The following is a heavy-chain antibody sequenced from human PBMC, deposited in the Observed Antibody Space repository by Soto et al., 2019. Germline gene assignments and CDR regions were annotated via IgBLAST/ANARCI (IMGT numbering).Heavy chain of an antibody. D-gene: IGHD4-17*01. Sequence: ASVKVSCKASGYTFTSYGISWVRQAPGQGLEWMGWISPYSGNKHYASKVQGRLTMTTDTSTSTAYMDLGSLTSDDTAVYYCARDRGPVHDYGGNSNGGMDVWGQGTTVTVSS. J-gene: IGHJ6*02. CDR3: ARDRGPVHDYGGNSNGGMDV. CDR2: ISPYSGNK. CDR1: GYTFTSYG. V-gene: IGHV1-18*01.